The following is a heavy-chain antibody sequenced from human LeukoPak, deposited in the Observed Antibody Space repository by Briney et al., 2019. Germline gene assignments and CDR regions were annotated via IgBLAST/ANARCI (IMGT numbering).Heavy chain of an antibody. J-gene: IGHJ4*02. Sequence: GGSLRLSCAASGFTFSSYAMHWVRQAPGKGLEWVAVISYDGSNKYYADSVKGRFTISRDNSKNTLYLQMNSLRAEDTAVYYCAREPLDSFGAAGLDYWGQGTLVTVSS. CDR2: ISYDGSNK. CDR1: GFTFSSYA. V-gene: IGHV3-30*04. CDR3: AREPLDSFGAAGLDY. D-gene: IGHD6-13*01.